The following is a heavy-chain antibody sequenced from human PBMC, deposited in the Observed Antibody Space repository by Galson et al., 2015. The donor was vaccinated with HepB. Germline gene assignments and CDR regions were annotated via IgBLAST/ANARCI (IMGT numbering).Heavy chain of an antibody. CDR2: INPSGGGT. J-gene: IGHJ4*02. D-gene: IGHD4-17*01. V-gene: IGHV1-46*01. CDR1: GYTFTSYY. Sequence: SVKVSCKASGYTFTSYYMHWVRQAPGQGLEWMGIINPSGGGTSYAQKFQGRVTMTRDTSTSTVYMELSSLRSEDTAVYYCARGVDYGDYSVQPNGIDYWGQGTLVTVSS. CDR3: ARGVDYGDYSVQPNGIDY.